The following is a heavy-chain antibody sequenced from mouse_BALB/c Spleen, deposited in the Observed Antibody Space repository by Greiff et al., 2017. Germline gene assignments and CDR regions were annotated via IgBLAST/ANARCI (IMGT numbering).Heavy chain of an antibody. CDR1: GYTFTDYN. V-gene: IGHV1-18*01. Sequence: EVKLVESGPELVKPGASVKIPCKASGYTFTDYNMDWVKQSHGKSLEWIGDINPNNGGTIYNQKFKGKATLTVDKSSSTAYMELRSLTSEDTAVYYCARREYCYGSSYGVDLDYWGQGTSVTVSS. J-gene: IGHJ4*01. CDR3: ARREYCYGSSYGVDLDY. D-gene: IGHD1-1*01. CDR2: INPNNGGT.